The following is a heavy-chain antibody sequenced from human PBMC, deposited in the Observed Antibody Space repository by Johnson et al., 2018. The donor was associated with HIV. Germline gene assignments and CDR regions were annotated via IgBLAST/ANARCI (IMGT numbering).Heavy chain of an antibody. V-gene: IGHV3-23*04. CDR2: IVISGDST. J-gene: IGHJ3*02. CDR3: TTAIVGALINAFDI. D-gene: IGHD1-26*01. CDR1: GFTFRNYA. Sequence: VQLVESGGGVVQPGGSLRLSCAASGFTFRNYAMSWVRQSPGKGLEWVSRIVISGDSTYYADSVKGRFTISRDNSKNTLYLQMNSLRAEDTAVYYCTTAIVGALINAFDIWGQGTMVTVSS.